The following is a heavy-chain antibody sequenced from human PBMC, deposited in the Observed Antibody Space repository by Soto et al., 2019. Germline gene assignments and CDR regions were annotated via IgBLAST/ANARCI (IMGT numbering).Heavy chain of an antibody. CDR2: IDYSGST. J-gene: IGHJ6*02. CDR3: ARGSGGLLWFGELSLSASDYYSGMAV. D-gene: IGHD3-10*01. CDR1: GGTGSDVGYR. Sequence: WVSLCLRCSVSGGTGSDVGYRWSWKKQPPGQGREWVGYIDYSGSTNYNPSLKSRVTISVDTSKNQFSLKLVSVTAADTAVYYCARGSGGLLWFGELSLSASDYYSGMAVWGQGTTVPVSS. V-gene: IGHV4-61*08.